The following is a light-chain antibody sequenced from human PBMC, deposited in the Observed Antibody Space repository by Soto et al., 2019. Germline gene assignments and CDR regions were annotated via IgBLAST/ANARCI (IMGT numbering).Light chain of an antibody. CDR1: SSDVGGYHY. CDR2: EVS. Sequence: QSVLTQPASVSWSPGQSITISCTGTSSDVGGYHYVSWYQHHPGKAPKLMLYEVSSRPSGVSNRFSGSKSGNTASLTISGLQTEDEADYYCSSYTSSSTLEVFGTGTKVTVL. V-gene: IGLV2-14*01. CDR3: SSYTSSSTLEV. J-gene: IGLJ1*01.